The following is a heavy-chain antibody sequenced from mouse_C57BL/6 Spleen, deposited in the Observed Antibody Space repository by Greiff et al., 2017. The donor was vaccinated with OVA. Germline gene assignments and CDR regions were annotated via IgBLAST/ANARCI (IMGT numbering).Heavy chain of an antibody. CDR1: GYAFSSSW. CDR3: ASSAPYSNYYAMDY. V-gene: IGHV1-82*01. CDR2: IYPGDGDT. D-gene: IGHD2-5*01. Sequence: QVQLQQSGPELVKPGASVKISCKASGYAFSSSWMNWVKQRPGKGLEWIGRIYPGDGDTNYNGKFKGKATLTADKSSSTAYMQLSSLTSEDSAVYFCASSAPYSNYYAMDYWGQGTSVTVSS. J-gene: IGHJ4*01.